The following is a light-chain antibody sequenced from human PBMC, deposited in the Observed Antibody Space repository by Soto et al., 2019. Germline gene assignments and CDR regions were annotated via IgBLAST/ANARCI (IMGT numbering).Light chain of an antibody. CDR3: QQRGIYPLT. Sequence: DIVLTQSPATLSLSPGERATLSCRASQSFSNYLAWYQQKPGQAPRLLIYDTSNRATGIPARFSGSGSGTDFTLTISSLEPEDFAVYYWQQRGIYPLTFGGGTRWIS. V-gene: IGKV3-11*01. CDR2: DTS. CDR1: QSFSNY. J-gene: IGKJ4*01.